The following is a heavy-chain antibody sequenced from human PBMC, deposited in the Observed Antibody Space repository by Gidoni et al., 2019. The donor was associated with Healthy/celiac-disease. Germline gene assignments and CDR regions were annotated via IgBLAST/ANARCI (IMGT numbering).Heavy chain of an antibody. Sequence: EVQLVESGGGLVKPGGSLRLSCAASGFTFSSYSMNWVRQAPGKGLEVVSSISSSSSYIYYADSVKGRFTISRDNAKNSLYLQMNSLRAEDTAVYYCARGSTRSYPRYWGQGTLVTVSS. CDR2: ISSSSSYI. V-gene: IGHV3-21*01. J-gene: IGHJ4*02. CDR1: GFTFSSYS. CDR3: ARGSTRSYPRY. D-gene: IGHD3-10*01.